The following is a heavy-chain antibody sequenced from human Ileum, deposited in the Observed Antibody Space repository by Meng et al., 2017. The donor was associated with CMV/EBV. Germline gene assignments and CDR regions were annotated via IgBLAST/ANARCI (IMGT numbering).Heavy chain of an antibody. J-gene: IGHJ3*02. D-gene: IGHD2-2*01. CDR2: INPNSGGT. CDR1: GYTFTGYY. V-gene: IGHV1-2*02. CDR3: ARGYCSSTSCYNDAFDI. Sequence: ASVKVSCKVSGYTFTGYYMHWVRQAPGQGLEWMGWINPNSGGTNYAQKFQGRVTMTRDTSISTAYMELSRLRSDDTAVYYCARGYCSSTSCYNDAFDIWGQGTMVTVSS.